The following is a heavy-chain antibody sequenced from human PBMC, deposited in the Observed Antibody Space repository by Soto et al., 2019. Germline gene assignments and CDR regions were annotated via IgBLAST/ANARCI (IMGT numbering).Heavy chain of an antibody. CDR1: GFTFSSYG. V-gene: IGHV3-30*18. J-gene: IGHJ6*02. Sequence: LRLSCAASGFTFSSYGMHWVRQAPGKGLEWVAVISYDGSNKYYADSVKGRFTISRDNSKNTLYLQMNSLRAEDTAVYYCAKDLGYCSSTSCYGDAYYYGMDVWGQGTTVTVSS. D-gene: IGHD2-2*01. CDR2: ISYDGSNK. CDR3: AKDLGYCSSTSCYGDAYYYGMDV.